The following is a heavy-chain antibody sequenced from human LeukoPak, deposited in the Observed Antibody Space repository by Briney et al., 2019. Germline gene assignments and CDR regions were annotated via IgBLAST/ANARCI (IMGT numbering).Heavy chain of an antibody. CDR3: AAYIHNDYGSSGYYDY. D-gene: IGHD3-22*01. J-gene: IGHJ4*02. Sequence: PSETLSLTCTVSGGSVSSGSYYWSWIRQPPGKGLEWIGYIYYSGSTNYNPSLKSRVTISVDTSKNQFSLKLSSVTAADTAVYYCAAYIHNDYGSSGYYDYWGQGTLVTVSS. CDR1: GGSVSSGSYY. V-gene: IGHV4-61*01. CDR2: IYYSGST.